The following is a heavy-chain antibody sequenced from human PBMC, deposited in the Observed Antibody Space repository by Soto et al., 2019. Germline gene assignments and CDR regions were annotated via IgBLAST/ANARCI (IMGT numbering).Heavy chain of an antibody. CDR2: ISGSGGST. V-gene: IGHV3-23*01. Sequence: GGSLRLSCAASGFTFSSYAMSWVRQAPGKGLEWVSAISGSGGSTYYADSVKGRFTISRDNSKNTLYLQMNSLRAEDTAVYYCAKDRAIQLWPEPFDYWGQGTLVTVSS. J-gene: IGHJ4*02. D-gene: IGHD5-18*01. CDR3: AKDRAIQLWPEPFDY. CDR1: GFTFSSYA.